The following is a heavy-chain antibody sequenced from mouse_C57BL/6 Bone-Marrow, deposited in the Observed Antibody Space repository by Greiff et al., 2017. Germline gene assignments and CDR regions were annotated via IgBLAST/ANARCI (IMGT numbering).Heavy chain of an antibody. Sequence: VQLQQSVAELVRPGASVKLSCTASGFHIKNTYMHWVKQRPEQGLEWIGRIDPAHGNTKYAPKFQGKATITADPSSNTAYLQLSSLTSEDTANYHCAPSMDYWGQGTSVTVSS. J-gene: IGHJ4*01. CDR2: IDPAHGNT. CDR1: GFHIKNTY. V-gene: IGHV14-3*01. CDR3: APSMDY.